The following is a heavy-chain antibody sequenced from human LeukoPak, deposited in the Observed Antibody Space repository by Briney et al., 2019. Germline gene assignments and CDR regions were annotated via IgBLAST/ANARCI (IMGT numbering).Heavy chain of an antibody. CDR3: AGQGIAAAGGENWFDP. D-gene: IGHD6-13*01. CDR2: IYPADSDT. V-gene: IGHV5-51*01. Sequence: GESLKISCKGSGYTFTSYWIGWVRQMPGKGLELMGIIYPADSDTRYSPSFQGQVTISADKSISTAYLQWSSLKASDTAMYYCAGQGIAAAGGENWFDPWGQGTLVTVSS. CDR1: GYTFTSYW. J-gene: IGHJ5*02.